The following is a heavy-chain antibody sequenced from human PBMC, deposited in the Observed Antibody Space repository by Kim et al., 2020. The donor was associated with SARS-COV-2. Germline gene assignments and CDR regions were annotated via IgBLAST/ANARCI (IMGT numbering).Heavy chain of an antibody. CDR3: ARAPYGYVGLPHYFDY. Sequence: SETLSLTCAVYGGSFSGYYWSWIRQPPGKGLEWIGEINHSGSTNYNPSLKSRVTISVDTSKNQFSLKLSSVTAADTAVYYCARAPYGYVGLPHYFDYWGQGTLVTVSS. D-gene: IGHD3-16*01. CDR1: GGSFSGYY. J-gene: IGHJ4*02. V-gene: IGHV4-34*01. CDR2: INHSGST.